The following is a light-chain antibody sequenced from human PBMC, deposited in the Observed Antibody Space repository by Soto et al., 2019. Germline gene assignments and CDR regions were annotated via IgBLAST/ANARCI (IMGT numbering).Light chain of an antibody. CDR2: DAS. V-gene: IGKV1-33*01. CDR1: QDINIY. CDR3: QQYGSLPLT. Sequence: DIQMTQSPSSLSASVGDRVTITCQASQDINIYLHWYQQKPGKAPNLLIYDASKLKIGVPSRFSGSGSGTDFTITIIGLQPEDIGAYYWQQYGSLPLTFGGGTKVEIK. J-gene: IGKJ4*01.